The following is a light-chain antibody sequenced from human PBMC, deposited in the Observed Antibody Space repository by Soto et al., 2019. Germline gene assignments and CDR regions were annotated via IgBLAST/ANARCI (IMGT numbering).Light chain of an antibody. CDR3: SAYTSSSTYV. V-gene: IGLV2-14*03. Sequence: QSALTQPASVSGSPGQSIAISCTGTSSDVGGYKYVSWYQQHPDKAPKLMIYDVSNRPSGVSDRSSGSKSGNTASLTITGLQAEDEAEYYCSAYTSSSTYVFGTGTKVTVL. J-gene: IGLJ1*01. CDR2: DVS. CDR1: SSDVGGYKY.